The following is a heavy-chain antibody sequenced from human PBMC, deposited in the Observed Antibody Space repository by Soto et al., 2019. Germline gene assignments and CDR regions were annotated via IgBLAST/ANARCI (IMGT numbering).Heavy chain of an antibody. D-gene: IGHD3-16*01. V-gene: IGHV3-15*01. CDR1: GFTFSNAW. CDR3: TTDLLRGAMITFGGASRGDY. Sequence: EVQLVESGGGLVKPGGSLRLSCAASGFTFSNAWMSWVRQAPGKGLEWVGRIKSKTDGGTTDYAAPVKGRFTISRDDSKSTLYLQMNSLKTEDTAVYYCTTDLLRGAMITFGGASRGDYWGQGTLVTVSS. J-gene: IGHJ4*02. CDR2: IKSKTDGGTT.